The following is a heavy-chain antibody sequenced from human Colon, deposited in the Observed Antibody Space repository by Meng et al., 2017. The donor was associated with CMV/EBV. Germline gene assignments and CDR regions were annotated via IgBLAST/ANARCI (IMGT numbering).Heavy chain of an antibody. CDR3: ARMGLFTIFGVVPYYFDY. D-gene: IGHD3-3*01. CDR1: GGSVSSGSYY. J-gene: IGHJ4*02. V-gene: IGHV4-61*01. Sequence: SETLSLTCNVSGGSVSSGSYYWSWIRQPPGKGLEWIGYIYYSGSTNYNPSLKSRVTISVDTSKNQFSLKLSSVTAADTAVYYCARMGLFTIFGVVPYYFDYWGQGTLVTVSS. CDR2: IYYSGST.